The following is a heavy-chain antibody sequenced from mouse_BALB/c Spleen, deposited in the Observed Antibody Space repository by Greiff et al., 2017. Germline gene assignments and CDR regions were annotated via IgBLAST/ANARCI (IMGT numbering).Heavy chain of an antibody. V-gene: IGHV2-9*02. Sequence: VKLVESGPGLVAPSQSLSITCTVSGFSLTSYGVHWVRQPPGKGLEWLGVIWAGGSTNYNSALMSRLSISKDNSKSQVFLKMNSLQTDDTAMYYCARGGDYGSSHYYAMDDWGQGTSVTVSS. CDR3: ARGGDYGSSHYYAMDD. CDR1: GFSLTSYG. D-gene: IGHD1-1*01. CDR2: IWAGGST. J-gene: IGHJ4*01.